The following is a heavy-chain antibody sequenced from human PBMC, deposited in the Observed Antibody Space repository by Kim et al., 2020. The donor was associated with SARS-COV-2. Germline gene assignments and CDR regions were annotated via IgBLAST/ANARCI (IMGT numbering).Heavy chain of an antibody. D-gene: IGHD6-13*01. V-gene: IGHV4-39*01. J-gene: IGHJ4*02. Sequence: SETLSLTCTVSGGSISSSSYYWGWIRQPPGKGLEWIGSIYYSGSTYYNPSLKSRVTISVDTSKNQFSLKLSSVTAADTAVYYCARRVSSSSWYWPHYFDYWGQGTLVTVSS. CDR3: ARRVSSSSWYWPHYFDY. CDR2: IYYSGST. CDR1: GGSISSSSYY.